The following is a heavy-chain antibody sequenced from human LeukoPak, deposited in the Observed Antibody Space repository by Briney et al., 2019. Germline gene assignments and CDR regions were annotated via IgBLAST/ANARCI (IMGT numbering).Heavy chain of an antibody. CDR1: GASISRSY. V-gene: IGHV4-4*07. CDR2: IYTSGST. J-gene: IGHJ3*02. Sequence: SETLSLTCTVSGASISRSYWSWIRQPAGKGLEWIGRIYTSGSTNYNPSLKSRVTISLDTYKSQFSLKLSSVTAADTAVYYCARDLNDSRGYWEAFDIWGQGTMVTVSS. D-gene: IGHD3-22*01. CDR3: ARDLNDSRGYWEAFDI.